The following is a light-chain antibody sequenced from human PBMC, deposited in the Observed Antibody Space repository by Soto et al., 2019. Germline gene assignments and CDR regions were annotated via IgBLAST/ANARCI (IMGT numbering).Light chain of an antibody. CDR2: HAS. J-gene: IGKJ5*01. CDR3: QQYYGLPPLT. Sequence: DIQMAQSPCSLSASIGDRVSLTCRASQNITNNLSWYQQKPGKAPNLLIYHASKLAKGVTSRFSGSGSGTDFSFIITSLQREDLATYYCQQYYGLPPLTFGQGTRLEIK. CDR1: QNITNN. V-gene: IGKV1-33*01.